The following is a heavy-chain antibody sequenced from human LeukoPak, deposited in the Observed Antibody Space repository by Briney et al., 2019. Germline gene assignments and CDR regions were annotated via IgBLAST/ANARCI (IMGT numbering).Heavy chain of an antibody. CDR3: ARDVAEFWSGYYGALIYYYYMDV. J-gene: IGHJ6*03. D-gene: IGHD3-3*01. CDR2: IYYSGST. CDR1: GGSISSYY. Sequence: MSSETLSLTCTVSGGSISSYYWSWIRQPPGKGLEWIGYIYYSGSTNYNPSLKSRVTISVDTSKNQFSLKLSSVTAADTAVYYCARDVAEFWSGYYGALIYYYYMDVWGKGTTVTVSS. V-gene: IGHV4-59*12.